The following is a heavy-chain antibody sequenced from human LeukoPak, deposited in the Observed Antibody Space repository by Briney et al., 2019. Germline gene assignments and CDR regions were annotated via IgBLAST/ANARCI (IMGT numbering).Heavy chain of an antibody. V-gene: IGHV1-2*02. J-gene: IGHJ4*02. Sequence: GASVKVSCKASGYTFTGYYMHWVRQAPGQGLEWMGWINPNSGGTNYAQKFQGRVTMTRDTSISTAYMELSRLRSDDTAVYYCARDLVAKGLPLGYWGQGTLVTVSS. CDR1: GYTFTGYY. CDR2: INPNSGGT. D-gene: IGHD2-21*01. CDR3: ARDLVAKGLPLGY.